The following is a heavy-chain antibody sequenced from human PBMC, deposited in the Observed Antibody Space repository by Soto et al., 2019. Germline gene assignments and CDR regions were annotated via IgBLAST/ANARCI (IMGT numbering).Heavy chain of an antibody. CDR3: ARDCGRSGGSCWDYYYGMDV. CDR2: IWYDGSNK. J-gene: IGHJ6*02. Sequence: QPGGSLRLSCAASGFTFSSYGMHWVRQAPGKGLEWVAVIWYDGSNKYYADSVKGRFTISRDNSKNTLYLQMNSLRAEDTAVYYCARDCGRSGGSCWDYYYGMDVWGQGTTVTVSS. V-gene: IGHV3-33*08. CDR1: GFTFSSYG. D-gene: IGHD2-15*01.